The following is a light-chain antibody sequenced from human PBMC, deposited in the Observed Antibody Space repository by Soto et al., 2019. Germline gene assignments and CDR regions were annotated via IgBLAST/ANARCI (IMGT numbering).Light chain of an antibody. Sequence: QSVLTQSPSASGSPGQSVTISCTGTSSDVGNYKYVSWYKQHPGTAPKLMIYEVSKRPSGVPDRFSGSKSGNTASLTVSGLQVEDEADYYCSSYSGSNLWVFGGGTKLTVL. CDR3: SSYSGSNLWV. V-gene: IGLV2-8*01. J-gene: IGLJ3*02. CDR1: SSDVGNYKY. CDR2: EVS.